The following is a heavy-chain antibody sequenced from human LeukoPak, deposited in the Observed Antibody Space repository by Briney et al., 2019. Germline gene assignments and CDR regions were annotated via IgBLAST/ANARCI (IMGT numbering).Heavy chain of an antibody. CDR1: VYSLRSGYY. Sequence: SETLSLTCAVCVYSLRSGYYWGWIRQPPGKGLDWIASMYHSGSTYYNPSLKSRVTISVDTSKNQFSLRLSSVTAADTAVYYCAKQGPTVVTHFDSWGQGTLVTVSS. CDR3: AKQGPTVVTHFDS. D-gene: IGHD4-23*01. J-gene: IGHJ4*02. V-gene: IGHV4-38-2*01. CDR2: MYHSGST.